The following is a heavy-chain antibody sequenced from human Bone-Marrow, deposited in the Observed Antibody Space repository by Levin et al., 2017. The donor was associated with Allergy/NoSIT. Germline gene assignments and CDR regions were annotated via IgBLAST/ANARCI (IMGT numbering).Heavy chain of an antibody. CDR3: SALPYSNYLWGPNYYYGMDV. J-gene: IGHJ6*02. V-gene: IGHV4-39*07. CDR2: IYYSGST. Sequence: PSETLSLTCTVSGGSISSSSYYWGWIRQPPGKGLEWIGSIYYSGSTYYNPSLKSRVTISVDTSKNQFSLKLSSVTAADTAVYYCSALPYSNYLWGPNYYYGMDVWGQGTTVTVSS. CDR1: GGSISSSSYY. D-gene: IGHD4-11*01.